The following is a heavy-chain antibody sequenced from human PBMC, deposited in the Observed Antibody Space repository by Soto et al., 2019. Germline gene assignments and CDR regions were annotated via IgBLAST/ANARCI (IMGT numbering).Heavy chain of an antibody. CDR2: ISSSSSTI. D-gene: IGHD5-18*01. CDR3: ARDYSSYGPFDY. Sequence: PGGSLRLSCASSGVPFDDYAMNWVRQAPGKGLEWVSYISSSSSTIYYADSVKGRFTISRDNAKNSLYLQMNSLRAEDTAVYYCARDYSSYGPFDYWGQGTLVTVSS. J-gene: IGHJ4*02. V-gene: IGHV3-48*01. CDR1: GVPFDDYA.